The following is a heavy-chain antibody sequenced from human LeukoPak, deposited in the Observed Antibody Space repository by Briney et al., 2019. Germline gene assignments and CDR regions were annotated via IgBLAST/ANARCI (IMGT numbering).Heavy chain of an antibody. Sequence: PSETLSLTCSVPGGSLSPYYWSWIRQPSGGGLEWLGENNQSGSTNYNPSLKSRVTISVEKFKNQFSLEVTSVTAADTAIYYCATLGGLYYESHGYPDFDHWGQGTLVTVSS. CDR2: NNQSGST. CDR3: ATLGGLYYESHGYPDFDH. D-gene: IGHD3-22*01. CDR1: GGSLSPYY. J-gene: IGHJ4*02. V-gene: IGHV4-34*01.